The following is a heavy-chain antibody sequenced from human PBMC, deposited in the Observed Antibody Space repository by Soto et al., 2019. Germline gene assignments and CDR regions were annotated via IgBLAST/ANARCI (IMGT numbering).Heavy chain of an antibody. V-gene: IGHV4-39*01. Sequence: SETMSLTCTVAGGSISSSIYYWGWNRQPPGKGLEWIGSIYYSGSTYYNPSLKSRVTISVDTSKNQFSLKLSSVTAADTAVYYCARRGSGSYSDYWGQGTLVTVSS. D-gene: IGHD3-10*01. CDR2: IYYSGST. CDR3: ARRGSGSYSDY. J-gene: IGHJ4*02. CDR1: GGSISSSIYY.